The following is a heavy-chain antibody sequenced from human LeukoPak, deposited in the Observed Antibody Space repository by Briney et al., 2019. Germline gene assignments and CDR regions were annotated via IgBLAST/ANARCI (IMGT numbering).Heavy chain of an antibody. CDR2: ISSSSSYI. Sequence: GGSLRLSCAASGFTFSSYSMNWVRQAPGKGLEWVSSISSSSSYIYYADSVKGRFTISRDNAKNSLYLQMNSLRAEDTAVYYCARRQPRYSYGFYYYYYMDVWGKGTTVTISS. J-gene: IGHJ6*03. D-gene: IGHD5-18*01. CDR3: ARRQPRYSYGFYYYYYMDV. V-gene: IGHV3-21*01. CDR1: GFTFSSYS.